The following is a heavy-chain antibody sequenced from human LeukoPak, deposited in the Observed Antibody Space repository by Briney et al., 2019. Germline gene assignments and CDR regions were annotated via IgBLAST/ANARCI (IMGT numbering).Heavy chain of an antibody. CDR2: IYPGDSDT. V-gene: IGHV5-51*01. D-gene: IGHD6-13*01. CDR3: ARRGSSWYMNPHNWFDP. J-gene: IGHJ5*02. CDR1: GYSFTSYW. Sequence: GESLKISCKGSGYSFTSYWIGWVRQMPGKGLEWMGIIYPGDSDTRYSPSFQGQVTISADKSISTAYLQWSSLKASDTAMYYCARRGSSWYMNPHNWFDPWGQGTLVTVSS.